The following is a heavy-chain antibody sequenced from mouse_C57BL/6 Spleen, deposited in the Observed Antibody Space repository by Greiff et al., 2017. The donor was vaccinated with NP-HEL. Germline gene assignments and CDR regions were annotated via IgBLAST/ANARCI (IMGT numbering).Heavy chain of an antibody. J-gene: IGHJ1*03. CDR2: FYPGSGSI. CDR3: ARHDADYYGSSHWYFDV. V-gene: IGHV1-62-2*01. Sequence: QVQLQQSGAELVKPGASVKLSCKASGYTFTEYTIHWVKQRSGQGLEWIGWFYPGSGSIKYNEKFKDKATLTADKSSSTGYMELSRLTSEDSAVYFCARHDADYYGSSHWYFDVWGTGTTVTVSS. CDR1: GYTFTEYT. D-gene: IGHD1-1*01.